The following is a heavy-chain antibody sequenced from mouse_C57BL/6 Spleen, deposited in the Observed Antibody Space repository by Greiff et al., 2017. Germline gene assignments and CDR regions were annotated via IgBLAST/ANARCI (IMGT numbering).Heavy chain of an antibody. CDR2: IDPSDSYT. J-gene: IGHJ3*01. V-gene: IGHV1-59*01. CDR3: ARQYYGSSPWLAY. Sequence: QVQLKQPGAELVRPGTSVKLSCKASGYTFTSYWMHWVKQRPGQGLEWIGVIDPSDSYTNYNQKFKGKATLTVDTSSSTAYMQLSSLTSEDSAVYYCARQYYGSSPWLAYWGQGTLVTVSA. D-gene: IGHD1-1*01. CDR1: GYTFTSYW.